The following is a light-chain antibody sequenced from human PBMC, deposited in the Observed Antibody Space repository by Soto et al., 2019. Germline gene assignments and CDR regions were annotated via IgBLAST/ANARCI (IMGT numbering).Light chain of an antibody. CDR3: QQRSNWPT. CDR2: DAS. CDR1: QSVSSY. J-gene: IGKJ1*01. V-gene: IGKV3-11*01. Sequence: EIVMTHSPATLSLSPWEIATLSCRASQSVSSYLAWYQQKPGQAPRLLIYDASNRATGIPARFSGSGSGTDFTPTISSLEPEDFAVYYCQQRSNWPTFGQGTKVDIK.